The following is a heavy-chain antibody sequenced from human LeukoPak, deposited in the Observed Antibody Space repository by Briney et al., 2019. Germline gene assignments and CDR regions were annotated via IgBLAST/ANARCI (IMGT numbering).Heavy chain of an antibody. D-gene: IGHD2-2*02. CDR2: IKQDGSEK. CDR3: ARGGYCSSTSCYTGHYYYYMDI. CDR1: GFTFSSYW. J-gene: IGHJ6*03. Sequence: HPGGSLRLSCAASGFTFSSYWMTWVRQAPGKGLEWVANIKQDGSEKYYVDSVKGRFTISRDNAKNSLYLQMNSLRAEDTAVYYCARGGYCSSTSCYTGHYYYYMDIWGKGTTVTVSS. V-gene: IGHV3-7*01.